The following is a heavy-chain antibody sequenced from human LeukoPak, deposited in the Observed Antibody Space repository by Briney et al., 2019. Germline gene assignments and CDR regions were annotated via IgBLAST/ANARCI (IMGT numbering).Heavy chain of an antibody. D-gene: IGHD2-2*01. Sequence: SVTLSFTCTGSAFSISSYYWSWLPQPPGQGLVGIGYTYYSGSTNYNNSLKSRVIISVDTSNNQFSLKLSSVAAADTAVYYCARVGSAAIPYGMDVWGEGTTVTVSS. CDR2: TYYSGST. CDR1: AFSISSYY. V-gene: IGHV4-59*01. CDR3: ARVGSAAIPYGMDV. J-gene: IGHJ6*01.